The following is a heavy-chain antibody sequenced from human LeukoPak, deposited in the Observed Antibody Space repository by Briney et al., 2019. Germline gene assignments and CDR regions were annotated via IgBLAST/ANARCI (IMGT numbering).Heavy chain of an antibody. CDR1: GFTFSSYA. D-gene: IGHD6-19*01. J-gene: IGHJ6*02. CDR3: AKDYAYSIAVAPGRGYYYYYGMDV. CDR2: ISGSGGST. Sequence: PGGSLRLSCAASGFTFSSYAMSWARQAPGKGLEWVSAISGSGGSTYYADSVKGRFTISRDNSKNTLYLQMNSLRAEDTAVYYCAKDYAYSIAVAPGRGYYYYYGMDVRGQGTTVTVSS. V-gene: IGHV3-23*01.